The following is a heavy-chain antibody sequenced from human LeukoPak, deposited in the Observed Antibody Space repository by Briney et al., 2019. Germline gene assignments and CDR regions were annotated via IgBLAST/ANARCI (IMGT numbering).Heavy chain of an antibody. CDR2: IYYSGST. CDR1: GGSISSYY. V-gene: IGHV4-59*08. Sequence: PSETLSLTCTVSGGSISSYYWSWIRQPPGKGLEWIGYIYYSGSTNYNPSLKSRVTISVDKSKNQFSLKLSSVTAADTAVYYCARQDVATSHDAFDMWGQGTMVTVSS. CDR3: ARQDVATSHDAFDM. J-gene: IGHJ3*02. D-gene: IGHD5-12*01.